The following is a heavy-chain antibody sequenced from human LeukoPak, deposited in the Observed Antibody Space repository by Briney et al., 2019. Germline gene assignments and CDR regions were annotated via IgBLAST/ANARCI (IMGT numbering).Heavy chain of an antibody. CDR3: AREPHCSGGSCYWDYFDY. V-gene: IGHV3-23*01. J-gene: IGHJ4*02. D-gene: IGHD2-15*01. CDR2: ISGSGGST. Sequence: GGSLRLSCAASGFTFSSYAMSWVRQAPGKGLEWVSGISGSGGSTYYADSVKGRFTISRDNSKNTLYLQMNSLRAEDTAVYYCAREPHCSGGSCYWDYFDYWGQGTLVTVSS. CDR1: GFTFSSYA.